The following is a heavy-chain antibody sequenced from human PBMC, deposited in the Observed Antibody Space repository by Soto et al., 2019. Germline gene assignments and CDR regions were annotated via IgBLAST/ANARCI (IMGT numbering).Heavy chain of an antibody. CDR3: ASRYPGISVDY. D-gene: IGHD1-1*01. CDR1: GGSFTSNNW. V-gene: IGHV4-4*02. Sequence: PSDTLSLTCAVSGGSFTSNNWWTRVRQPPGQGLEWIGEIYRTGSTNYNPSLKSRVTISLDKSENQFSLKVTSLTAADTAVYYCASRYPGISVDYWGQGTLVTVSS. CDR2: IYRTGST. J-gene: IGHJ4*02.